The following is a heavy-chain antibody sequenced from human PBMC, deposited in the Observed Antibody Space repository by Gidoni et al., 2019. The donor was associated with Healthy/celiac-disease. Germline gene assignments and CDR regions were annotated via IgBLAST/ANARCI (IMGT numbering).Heavy chain of an antibody. J-gene: IGHJ6*02. Sequence: QVQLQPWGAGLLKPSETLSFTCAVYGGSFSGYYWRWIRQPPGKWLEWIGEINHSGSTNYNPSLKSRVTISVDTSKNQFSLKLSSVTAADTAVYYCARGYSNYVGYYYGMDVWGQGTTVTVSS. D-gene: IGHD4-4*01. V-gene: IGHV4-34*01. CDR1: GGSFSGYY. CDR3: ARGYSNYVGYYYGMDV. CDR2: INHSGST.